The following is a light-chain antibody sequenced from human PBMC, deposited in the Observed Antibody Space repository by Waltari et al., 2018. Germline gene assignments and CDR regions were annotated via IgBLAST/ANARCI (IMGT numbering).Light chain of an antibody. V-gene: IGKV1-5*03. CDR2: KAS. J-gene: IGKJ2*01. CDR1: QSISSW. Sequence: DIQMTQSPSTLSASVGDRVTITCRASQSISSWLAWYQQKPGKAPRLLIYKASSLESGVPSRFSGSGSGTEFTLTISSLQPDDFATYYCQQYNSYPYTFGQGTKLEIK. CDR3: QQYNSYPYT.